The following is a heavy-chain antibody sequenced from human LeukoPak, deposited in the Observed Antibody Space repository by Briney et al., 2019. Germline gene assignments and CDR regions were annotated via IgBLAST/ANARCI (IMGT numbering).Heavy chain of an antibody. CDR2: IKSDGSQK. Sequence: PGGTLRLSCVASGFSFNVDCMNWVRQAPGKGLEWVANIKSDGSQKYYVDCVKGRFTISRDNDEKSLFLQMNSLRAEDTAVYYCVRDGPAFLDCDYWGQGTVVSVSS. CDR1: GFSFNVDC. D-gene: IGHD2-2*01. J-gene: IGHJ4*02. V-gene: IGHV3-7*01. CDR3: VRDGPAFLDCDY.